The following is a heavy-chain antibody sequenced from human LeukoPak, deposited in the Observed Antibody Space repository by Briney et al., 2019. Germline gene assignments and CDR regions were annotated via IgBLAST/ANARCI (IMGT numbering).Heavy chain of an antibody. CDR3: ARLLAVAGPGPFDY. Sequence: SETLSLTCTVSGGSISSYYWSWIRQPPGKGLEWIGYIYYSGSTNYNPSLKSRVTISVDTSKNQFSLKLSSVTAADTAVYYCARLLAVAGPGPFDYWGQGTLVTVSS. CDR2: IYYSGST. D-gene: IGHD6-19*01. V-gene: IGHV4-59*01. J-gene: IGHJ4*02. CDR1: GGSISSYY.